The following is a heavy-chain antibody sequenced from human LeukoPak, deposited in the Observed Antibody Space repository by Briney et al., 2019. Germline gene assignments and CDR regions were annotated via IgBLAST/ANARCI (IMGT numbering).Heavy chain of an antibody. D-gene: IGHD3-10*01. CDR1: GDSVSNDFYY. CDR2: LSHRGNT. Sequence: SETLSLTCTVSGDSVSNDFYYWGWIRQPPGKGLEWVACLSHRGNTWYNPSLESRFTISVDTSKTRFSLNFNSVTAADTALYWCARHNAPRRVGFDFWGQGILVTVSS. V-gene: IGHV4-39*01. J-gene: IGHJ4*02. CDR3: ARHNAPRRVGFDF.